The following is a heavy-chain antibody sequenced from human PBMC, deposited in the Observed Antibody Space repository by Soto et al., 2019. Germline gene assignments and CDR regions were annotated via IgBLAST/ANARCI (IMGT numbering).Heavy chain of an antibody. J-gene: IGHJ4*02. CDR2: IYPGDSEA. Sequence: ESLRNSCEASEYDFFSYWIAWVRQMPGKGLEWMGIIYPGDSEAIYSPPFQGRVTISADKSTTTVYLQWSSLKASDTAMYYCARTDGSEIEYWGQGILVTVSS. V-gene: IGHV5-51*01. D-gene: IGHD5-12*01. CDR3: ARTDGSEIEY. CDR1: EYDFFSYW.